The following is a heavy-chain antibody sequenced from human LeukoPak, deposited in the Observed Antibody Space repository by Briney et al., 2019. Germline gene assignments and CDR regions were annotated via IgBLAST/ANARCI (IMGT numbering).Heavy chain of an antibody. CDR3: ARAWASGMMGRVDFDY. CDR2: VNANSGGT. D-gene: IGHD5-12*01. CDR1: GYTFTSYH. Sequence: ASVKVSCKASGYTFTSYHMHWVRQAPGQGLEWMGWVNANSGGTKYAQNFQGRVTMIRDTSISTAYMELSRLRSDDTAVYYCARAWASGMMGRVDFDYWGQGTLVTVSS. J-gene: IGHJ4*02. V-gene: IGHV1-2*02.